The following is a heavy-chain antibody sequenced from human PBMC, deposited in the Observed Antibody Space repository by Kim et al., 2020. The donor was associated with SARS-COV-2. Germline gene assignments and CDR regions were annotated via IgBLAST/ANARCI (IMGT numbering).Heavy chain of an antibody. Sequence: SYEMNWVRQATGKGLEWVSYINSRGTTMYYADSVKGRFTISRDNAENSLYLQMNSLRAEDTALYYCARDPYNLYYYATSGHYLDNWGQGTLAT. J-gene: IGHJ4*02. CDR3: ARDPYNLYYYATSGHYLDN. D-gene: IGHD3-22*01. CDR2: INSRGTTM. V-gene: IGHV3-48*03. CDR1: SYE.